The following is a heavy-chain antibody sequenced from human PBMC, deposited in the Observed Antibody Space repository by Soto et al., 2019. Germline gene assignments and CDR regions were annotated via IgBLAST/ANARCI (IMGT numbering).Heavy chain of an antibody. CDR1: GGSISSCY. D-gene: IGHD3-9*01. Sequence: SETLSLTCTVSGGSISSCYWSWIRQPPGKGLEWIGYIYYSGSTNYNPSLKSRVTISVDTSKNQFSLKLSSVTAADTAVYYCARGRLRYFDWFQKGWFDPWGQGTLVTVSS. J-gene: IGHJ5*02. CDR2: IYYSGST. CDR3: ARGRLRYFDWFQKGWFDP. V-gene: IGHV4-59*12.